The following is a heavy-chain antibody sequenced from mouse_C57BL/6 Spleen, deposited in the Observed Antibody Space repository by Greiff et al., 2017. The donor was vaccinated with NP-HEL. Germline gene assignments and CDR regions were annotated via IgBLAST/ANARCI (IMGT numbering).Heavy chain of an antibody. CDR3: ARKYGSQYYYAMDY. CDR2: ISSGSSTI. J-gene: IGHJ4*01. D-gene: IGHD1-1*01. Sequence: EVQGVESGGGLVKPGGSLKLSCAASGFTFSDYGMHWVRQAPEKGLEWVAYISSGSSTIYYADTVKGRFTISRDNAKNTLFLQMTSLRSEDTAMYYCARKYGSQYYYAMDYWGQGTSVTVSS. CDR1: GFTFSDYG. V-gene: IGHV5-17*01.